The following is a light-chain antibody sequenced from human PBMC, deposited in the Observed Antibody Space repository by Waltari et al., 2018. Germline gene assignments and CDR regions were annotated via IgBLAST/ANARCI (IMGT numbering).Light chain of an antibody. J-gene: IGLJ3*02. V-gene: IGLV1-47*01. CDR3: ATWDDSLSAWV. CDR2: RKN. CDR1: SSNIGSNF. Sequence: QSVLTQPPSASGTPGQRATISCSGRSSNIGSNFVYWYQQLPGTAPKLLIYRKNQRPPGVPDRFSGSKSGTSASLAISGLRSEDEADYYCATWDDSLSAWVFGGGTKLTVL.